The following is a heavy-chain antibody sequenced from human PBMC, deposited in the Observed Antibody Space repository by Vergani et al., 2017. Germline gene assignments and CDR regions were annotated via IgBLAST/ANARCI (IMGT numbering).Heavy chain of an antibody. D-gene: IGHD1-7*01. CDR1: GFTFSSYG. J-gene: IGHJ4*02. V-gene: IGHV3-30*03. CDR3: ARVWNLRGGFFDY. CDR2: ISYDGSNK. Sequence: QVQLVESVGGVVQPGRSLRLSCAASGFTFSSYGMHWVRQAPGKGLEWVAAISYDGSNKYYADSVKGRFTISSDNSKNTLYLQMNSLRAEDTAVYYWARVWNLRGGFFDYWGQGTLVTVSS.